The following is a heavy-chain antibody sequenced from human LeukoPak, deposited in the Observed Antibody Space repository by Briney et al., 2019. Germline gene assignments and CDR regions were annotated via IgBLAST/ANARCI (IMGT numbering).Heavy chain of an antibody. CDR1: GGTFSSYA. V-gene: IGHV1-69*13. CDR3: ARVASSGPYFDY. CDR2: IIPIFGTA. J-gene: IGHJ4*02. D-gene: IGHD3-22*01. Sequence: ASVKVSCKASGGTFSSYAISWVRQAPGQGLEWMGGIIPIFGTANYAQKFQGRVTITAGESTSTAYMELSSLRSEDTAVYYCARVASSGPYFDYWGQGTLVTVSS.